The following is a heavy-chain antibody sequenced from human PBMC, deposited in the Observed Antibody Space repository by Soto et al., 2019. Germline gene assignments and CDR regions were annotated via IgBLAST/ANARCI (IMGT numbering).Heavy chain of an antibody. D-gene: IGHD3-3*01. Sequence: LETLSLTCTVSGGSMSSYYWTWIRQPAGKGLECIGRVYSSGGTHYNPSLKSRVTISLNTSKNQLSLRLLSVTDAVTAVYYCARGQRFSEWFDPWGQGTLVTVSS. CDR1: GGSMSSYY. V-gene: IGHV4-4*07. CDR3: ARGQRFSEWFDP. CDR2: VYSSGGT. J-gene: IGHJ5*02.